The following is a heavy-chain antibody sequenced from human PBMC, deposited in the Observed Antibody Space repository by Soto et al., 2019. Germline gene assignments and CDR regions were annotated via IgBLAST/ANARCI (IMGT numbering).Heavy chain of an antibody. CDR3: ARQRTSVVTQAGIDV. CDR1: GDSISSRSYY. Sequence: PSETLSLTCTVTGDSISSRSYYWGWIRQPPGKGLEWIGSIYYSGSTYNNPSLRSRVSMSIDTSKDQFSLKLKSVTAADTALYFCARQRTSVVTQAGIDVWGPGSLVTVSS. CDR2: IYYSGST. D-gene: IGHD2-21*02. J-gene: IGHJ1*01. V-gene: IGHV4-39*01.